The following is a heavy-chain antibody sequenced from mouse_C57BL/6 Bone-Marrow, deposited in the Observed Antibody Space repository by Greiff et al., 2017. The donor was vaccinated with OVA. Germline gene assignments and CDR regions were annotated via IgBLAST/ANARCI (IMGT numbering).Heavy chain of an antibody. CDR3: ARVVYDCYAFAY. CDR1: GFTFSSYA. D-gene: IGHD2-3*01. Sequence: EVKLMESGGGLVKPGGSLKLSCAASGFTFSSYAMSWVRQTPEKRLEWVATISDGGSYTYYPDNVKGRFTISRDNAKNNLYLQMSHLKSEDTAMYYCARVVYDCYAFAYWGQGTLVTVSA. J-gene: IGHJ3*01. CDR2: ISDGGSYT. V-gene: IGHV5-4*03.